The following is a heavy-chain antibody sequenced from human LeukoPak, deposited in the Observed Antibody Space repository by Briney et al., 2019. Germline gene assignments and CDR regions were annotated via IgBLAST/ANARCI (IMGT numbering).Heavy chain of an antibody. CDR2: IIPIFGTA. D-gene: IGHD5-24*01. CDR1: GGTFSSYA. J-gene: IGHJ4*02. V-gene: IGHV1-69*06. Sequence: ASVKVSCKASGGTFSSYAISWVRQAPGQGLEWMGGIIPIFGTANYAQKLQGRVTIIADKSTSTAYMELSSLRSEDTAVYYCARDRRDGYADYWGQGTLVTVPS. CDR3: ARDRRDGYADY.